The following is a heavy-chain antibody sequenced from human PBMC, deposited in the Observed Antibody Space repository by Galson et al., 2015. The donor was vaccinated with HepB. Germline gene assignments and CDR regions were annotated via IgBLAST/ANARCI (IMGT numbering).Heavy chain of an antibody. D-gene: IGHD2-8*02. CDR2: ISGGGDGT. CDR3: AKSLGTGAARGLDV. Sequence: SLILACAASGFTCSSYAFSCGRQAPGEGLEWVSTISGGGDGTYYADPVKGRFTGSRDNAKNTVALQMNSLRDEDTAVYYCAKSLGTGAARGLDVWGQGTTVTVSS. V-gene: IGHV3-23*01. CDR1: GFTCSSYA. J-gene: IGHJ6*02.